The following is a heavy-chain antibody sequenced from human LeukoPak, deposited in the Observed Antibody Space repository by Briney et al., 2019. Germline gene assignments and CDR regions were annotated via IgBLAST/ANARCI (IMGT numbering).Heavy chain of an antibody. Sequence: SGGSLRLSCAASGFTFSSYAMHWVRQAPGKGLEWGAGISYDGSNKYYADSVKGRFTISRDNSKNTLYLQMNSLRAEDTAVYYCARDFGDVLLWFGELQPPDYWGQGTLVTVSS. CDR1: GFTFSSYA. J-gene: IGHJ4*02. V-gene: IGHV3-30-3*01. D-gene: IGHD3-10*01. CDR3: ARDFGDVLLWFGELQPPDY. CDR2: ISYDGSNK.